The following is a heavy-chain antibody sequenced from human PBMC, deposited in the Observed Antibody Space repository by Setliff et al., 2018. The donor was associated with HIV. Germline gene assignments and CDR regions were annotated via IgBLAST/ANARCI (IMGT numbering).Heavy chain of an antibody. CDR1: GFTFSSYA. D-gene: IGHD6-13*01. CDR3: ARSRAAGFDY. J-gene: IGHJ4*02. V-gene: IGHV3-30*07. Sequence: GGSLRLSCAASGFTFSSYAMHWVRQAPGKGLEWVAVISYDGSNKYYADSVKGRFTISRDNAKNSLYLQMNSLRAEDTAVYYCARSRAAGFDYWGQGTLVTVS. CDR2: ISYDGSNK.